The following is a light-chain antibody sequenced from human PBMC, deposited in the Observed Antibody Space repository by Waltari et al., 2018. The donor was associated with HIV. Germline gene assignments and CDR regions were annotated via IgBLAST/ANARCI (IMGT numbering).Light chain of an antibody. V-gene: IGLV1-40*01. CDR2: DNN. CDR3: QSYDTSLSAVV. J-gene: IGLJ3*02. Sequence: QSVVTQPPSVSGAPGQRITISCSGSSSNLGAGYDVHWYQQLPGTAPKVIIYDNNKRPSGVPDRFSGSKSGTSASLAITGLQAEDEAEYYYQSYDTSLSAVVFGGGTTLTVL. CDR1: SSNLGAGYD.